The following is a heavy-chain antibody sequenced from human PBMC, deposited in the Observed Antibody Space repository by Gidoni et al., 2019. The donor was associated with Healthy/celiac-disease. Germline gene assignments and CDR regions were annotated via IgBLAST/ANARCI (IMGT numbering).Heavy chain of an antibody. CDR3: ARDKEDRAVARFDY. J-gene: IGHJ4*02. Sequence: QVQLVESGGGVVQPGRSLRLSCAASGFPFSSYAMHWVRQAPGKGLEWVAVISYDGSNKYYADSVKGRFTISRDNSKNTLYLQMNSLRAEDTAVYYCARDKEDRAVARFDYWGQGTLVTVSS. CDR2: ISYDGSNK. CDR1: GFPFSSYA. D-gene: IGHD6-19*01. V-gene: IGHV3-30-3*01.